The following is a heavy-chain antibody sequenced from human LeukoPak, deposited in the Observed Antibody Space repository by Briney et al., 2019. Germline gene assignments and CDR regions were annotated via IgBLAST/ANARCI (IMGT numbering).Heavy chain of an antibody. D-gene: IGHD3-22*01. CDR1: GGSISSSSYY. V-gene: IGHV4-39*01. CDR2: IYYSGST. J-gene: IGHJ4*02. CDR3: ARLKSGSDY. Sequence: SETLSLTCTVSGGSISSSSYYWGWIRQPPGKGLEWIGSIYYSGSTYYNPSLKSRVTISVDTSKNQFSLKLSSVTAADTAVYYRARLKSGSDYWGQGTLVTVSS.